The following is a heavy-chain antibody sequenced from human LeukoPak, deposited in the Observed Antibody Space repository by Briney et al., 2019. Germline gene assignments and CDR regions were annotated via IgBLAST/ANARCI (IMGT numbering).Heavy chain of an antibody. D-gene: IGHD1-26*01. CDR2: INPDNGGT. V-gene: IGHV1-2*05. Sequence: ASVKLSCKASGYTFTTYYIHWVRHAPGQGLEWMGIINPDNGGTNYVQRFEGMITMTRDTSVTTAYMELNRLRSDDTVVYYCARDRGAPDSFDIWGQGKMVTVSS. J-gene: IGHJ3*02. CDR1: GYTFTTYY. CDR3: ARDRGAPDSFDI.